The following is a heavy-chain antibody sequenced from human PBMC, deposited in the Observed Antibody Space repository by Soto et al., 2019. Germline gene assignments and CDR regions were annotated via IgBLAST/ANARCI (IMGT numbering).Heavy chain of an antibody. CDR3: AREWANDAFDI. Sequence: GGSLRLSCAASGFTFSSYWMSWVRQAPGKGLEWVANIKQDGSEKYYVDSVKGRFTISRDNAKISLYLQMNSLRAEDTAVYYCAREWANDAFDIWGQGTMVTVSS. J-gene: IGHJ3*02. CDR1: GFTFSSYW. CDR2: IKQDGSEK. D-gene: IGHD1-26*01. V-gene: IGHV3-7*01.